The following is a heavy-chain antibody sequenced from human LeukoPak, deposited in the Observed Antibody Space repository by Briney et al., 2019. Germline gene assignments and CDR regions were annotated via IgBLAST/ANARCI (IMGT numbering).Heavy chain of an antibody. CDR1: GFTFSSYW. CDR3: AKNSIVGVEPDAFDI. V-gene: IGHV3-7*01. Sequence: GGSLRLSCAASGFTFSSYWMSWVRQAPGKGLEWVANINQDVSERYYVDSVKGRFTISRDNAKNSLYLQMNSLRAEDTAVYYCAKNSIVGVEPDAFDIWGQGTMVAVSS. J-gene: IGHJ3*02. CDR2: INQDVSER. D-gene: IGHD1-26*01.